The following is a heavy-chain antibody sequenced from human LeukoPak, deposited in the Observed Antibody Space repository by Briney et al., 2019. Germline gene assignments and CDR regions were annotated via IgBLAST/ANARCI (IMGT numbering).Heavy chain of an antibody. CDR1: GFTFSSYS. CDR3: ARDLLGYCSGGSCF. V-gene: IGHV3-21*01. J-gene: IGHJ4*02. Sequence: GGSLRLSCAASGFTFSSYSMNRVRQAPGKGLEWVSSISSSSSYIYYADSVKGRFTISRDNAKNSLYLQMNSLRAEDTAVYYCARDLLGYCSGGSCFWGQGTLVTVSS. D-gene: IGHD2-15*01. CDR2: ISSSSSYI.